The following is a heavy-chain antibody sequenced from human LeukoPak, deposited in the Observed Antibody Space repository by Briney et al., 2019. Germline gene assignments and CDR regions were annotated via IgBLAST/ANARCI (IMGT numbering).Heavy chain of an antibody. Sequence: GGSLRLSCAASGFTFSSYAMSWVRQAPGKGLEWVSAISGSGGSTYYADPVKGRFTISRDNSKNTLYLQMNSLRAEDTAVYYCAKPLKPQPSYSGSYYGYYYGMDVWGQGTTVTVSS. CDR2: ISGSGGST. CDR3: AKPLKPQPSYSGSYYGYYYGMDV. V-gene: IGHV3-23*01. CDR1: GFTFSSYA. D-gene: IGHD1-26*01. J-gene: IGHJ6*02.